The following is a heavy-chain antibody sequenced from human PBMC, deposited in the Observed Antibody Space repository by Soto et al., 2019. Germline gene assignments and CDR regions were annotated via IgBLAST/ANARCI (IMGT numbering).Heavy chain of an antibody. Sequence: QVRLQESGPGLVKPSQTLSLTCAVSGGSISSGYCYWSWIRQPPGKGLEWIGYNYYSGSTYYNPYRKSRVTLSLDTSTIPYPLRQSSVTAVDKAVYSGVGLLRWGGYDYVWWSYRRDDWGQGTLVTACS. J-gene: IGHJ4*02. CDR3: VGLLRWGGYDYVWWSYRRDD. CDR1: GGSISSGYCY. V-gene: IGHV4-30-4*01. D-gene: IGHD3-16*02. CDR2: NYYSGST.